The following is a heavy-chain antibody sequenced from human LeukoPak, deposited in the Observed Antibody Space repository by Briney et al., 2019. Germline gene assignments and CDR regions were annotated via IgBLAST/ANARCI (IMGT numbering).Heavy chain of an antibody. CDR1: GFTFSNAW. CDR3: ATEGFTYGYHGIDI. V-gene: IGHV3-15*01. CDR2: IKAKTNGGTA. Sequence: GGSLRLSCVASGFTFSNAWMSWVRRAPGKGLEWVGGIKAKTNGGTADYTPPVKGRFTISRDDSKNTLYLQMNSLKSDDTAVYYCATEGFTYGYHGIDIWGQGTIVTVSS. J-gene: IGHJ3*02. D-gene: IGHD5-18*01.